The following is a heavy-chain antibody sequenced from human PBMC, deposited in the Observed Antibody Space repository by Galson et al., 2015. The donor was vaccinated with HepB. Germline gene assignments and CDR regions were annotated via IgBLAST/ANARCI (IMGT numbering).Heavy chain of an antibody. CDR1: GFTFSDYY. D-gene: IGHD4-17*01. V-gene: IGHV3-11*06. CDR3: ARVADADNGDYPHFDY. Sequence: SLRLSCAASGFTFSDYYMSWIRQAPGKGLEWLSYISSPGTYTNYEDSVKGRFTISRDNAKNSLYLQMNNLRAEDTAVYYCARVADADNGDYPHFDYWGQGTLVTVSS. J-gene: IGHJ4*02. CDR2: ISSPGTYT.